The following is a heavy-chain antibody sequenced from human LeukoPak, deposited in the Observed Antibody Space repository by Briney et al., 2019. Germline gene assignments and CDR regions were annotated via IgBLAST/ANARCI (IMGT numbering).Heavy chain of an antibody. D-gene: IGHD1-26*01. J-gene: IGHJ4*02. CDR1: GFTFSSYA. Sequence: GGSLRLSCAASGFTFSSYAMHWVRQAPGKGLEWVAVISYDGSNKYYADSVKGRFTISRDNSKNTLYLQMNRLRAEDTAVYYCARDQGPWELLTYYFDYWGQGTLVTVSS. V-gene: IGHV3-30-3*01. CDR3: ARDQGPWELLTYYFDY. CDR2: ISYDGSNK.